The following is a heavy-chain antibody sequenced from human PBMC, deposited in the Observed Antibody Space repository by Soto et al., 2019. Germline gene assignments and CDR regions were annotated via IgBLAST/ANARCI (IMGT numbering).Heavy chain of an antibody. V-gene: IGHV3-11*06. J-gene: IGHJ4*02. CDR2: ISGTGQDP. CDR3: AMPTRMPVN. CDR1: GFTFSDYY. D-gene: IGHD2-2*01. Sequence: VHLVESGGDLVKPGGSLRLSCVASGFTFSDYYMSWFRQAPGKGPEFISYISGTGQDPNYAGSVKGRFTISRDNAKNSLYLQMNTLRVEDTGVYYCAMPTRMPVNWGQGTLVTVSS.